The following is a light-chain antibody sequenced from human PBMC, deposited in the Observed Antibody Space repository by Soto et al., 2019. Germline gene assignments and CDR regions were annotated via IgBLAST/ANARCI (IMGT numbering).Light chain of an antibody. Sequence: EIQMTQSPSTLPASVGDRVTITCRASQSISSYLNWYQQKPGKAPKLLIYAESSLQSGLPSRFSGSGSGTDFTLTISSLQPEDFATYYCQQSYSPLTFGEGTKVDIK. CDR1: QSISSY. CDR3: QQSYSPLT. V-gene: IGKV1-39*01. CDR2: AES. J-gene: IGKJ4*01.